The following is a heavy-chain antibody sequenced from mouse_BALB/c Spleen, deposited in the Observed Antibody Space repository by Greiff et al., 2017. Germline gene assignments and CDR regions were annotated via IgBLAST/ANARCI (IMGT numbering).Heavy chain of an antibody. CDR1: GFTFSSFG. J-gene: IGHJ4*01. CDR2: ISSGSSTI. Sequence: EVQGVESGGGLVQPGGSRKLSCAASGFTFSSFGMHWVRQAPEKGLEWVAYISSGSSTIYYADTVKGRFTISRDNPKNTPFLQMTSLRSEDTAMYYCARDPYGIYAMDYWGQGTSVTVSS. CDR3: ARDPYGIYAMDY. V-gene: IGHV5-17*02. D-gene: IGHD2-10*02.